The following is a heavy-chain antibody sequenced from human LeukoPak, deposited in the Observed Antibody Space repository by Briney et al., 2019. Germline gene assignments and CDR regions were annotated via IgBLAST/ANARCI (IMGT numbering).Heavy chain of an antibody. CDR2: MNPNSGNT. V-gene: IGHV1-8*01. CDR1: GYTFTSYD. Sequence: ASVKVSCKASGYTFTSYDINWVRQATGQGLEWMGWMNPNSGNTGYAQKFQGRVTMTRNTSISTAYMELSSLRSKDTAVYYCARGDIAVAGSFDPWGQGTLVTVSS. CDR3: ARGDIAVAGSFDP. J-gene: IGHJ5*02. D-gene: IGHD6-19*01.